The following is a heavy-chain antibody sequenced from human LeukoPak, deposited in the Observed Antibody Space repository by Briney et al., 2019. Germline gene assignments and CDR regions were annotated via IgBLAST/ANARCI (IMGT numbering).Heavy chain of an antibody. J-gene: IGHJ4*02. CDR2: INPNSGGT. Sequence: ASVKVSCKASGYTFTNYGITWVRQAPGQGLEWMGWINPNSGGTNYAQKFQDRVTMTRDTSISTDYMELSSLRSEDTAVYYCATADSGSYPYYFDYWGQGTLVTVSS. CDR3: ATADSGSYPYYFDY. D-gene: IGHD1-26*01. CDR1: GYTFTNYG. V-gene: IGHV1-2*02.